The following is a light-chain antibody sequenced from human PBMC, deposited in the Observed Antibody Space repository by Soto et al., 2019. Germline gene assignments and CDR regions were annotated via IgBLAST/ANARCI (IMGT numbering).Light chain of an antibody. CDR1: SNDVGTYNY. V-gene: IGLV2-14*01. Sequence: QSALTQPASVSGSPGQSITISCTGTSNDVGTYNYVSWYQQHPGEAPKLMIYEVSNRPSGVSNRFSGSKSGNTASLTISGLQAEDEADYYCASYTSSSTSVIFGRGTKLTVL. CDR2: EVS. CDR3: ASYTSSSTSVI. J-gene: IGLJ2*01.